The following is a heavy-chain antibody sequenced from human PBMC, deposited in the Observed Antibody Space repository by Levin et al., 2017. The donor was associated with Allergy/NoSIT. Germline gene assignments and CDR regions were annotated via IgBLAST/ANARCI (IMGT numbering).Heavy chain of an antibody. CDR2: ISDSGST. D-gene: IGHD1-1*01. J-gene: IGHJ4*02. V-gene: IGHV4-39*07. CDR1: DDSIGSSPYF. CDR3: ARGNRTGTKRIDY. Sequence: PSETLSLTCTVSDDSIGSSPYFWGWLRQPPGMGLEWIGSISDSGSTYYSLSLKSRVTISKDTTKNQLSLRLTSVTAADTALYYCARGNRTGTKRIDYWGQGTLVTVSS.